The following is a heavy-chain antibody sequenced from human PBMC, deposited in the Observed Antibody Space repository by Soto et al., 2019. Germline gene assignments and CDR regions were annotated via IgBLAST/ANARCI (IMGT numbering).Heavy chain of an antibody. Sequence: ASVKVSCKASGYTFTGYYMHWVRQAPGQGLEWVGWINPNSGGTNYAQKFQGRVTMTRDTSISTAYMELSRLRSDDTAVYYCARDLRINYYGSGSYYTTSYYYGMDVWGQGTTVTVSS. CDR1: GYTFTGYY. J-gene: IGHJ6*02. D-gene: IGHD3-10*01. V-gene: IGHV1-2*02. CDR3: ARDLRINYYGSGSYYTTSYYYGMDV. CDR2: INPNSGGT.